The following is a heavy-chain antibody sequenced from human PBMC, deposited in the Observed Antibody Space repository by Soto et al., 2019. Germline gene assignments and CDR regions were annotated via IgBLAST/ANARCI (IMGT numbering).Heavy chain of an antibody. Sequence: QVQLQESGPGLVKPSQTLSLTCTVSGGSISSGGYYWSWIRQHPGKGLEWIGYIYYSGSTYYNPSLKGRVTISVDTSKNQFSLKLSSVTAADTAVYYCARSLSGRLPFYYGMDVWGQGTTVTVSS. CDR1: GGSISSGGYY. D-gene: IGHD3-10*01. J-gene: IGHJ6*02. V-gene: IGHV4-31*03. CDR2: IYYSGST. CDR3: ARSLSGRLPFYYGMDV.